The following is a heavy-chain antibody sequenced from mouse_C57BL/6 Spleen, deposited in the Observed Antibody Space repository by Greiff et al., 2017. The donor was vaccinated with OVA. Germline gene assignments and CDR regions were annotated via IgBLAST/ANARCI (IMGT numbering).Heavy chain of an antibody. D-gene: IGHD1-1*01. J-gene: IGHJ2*01. V-gene: IGHV1-69*01. Sequence: VQLQQSGAELVMPGASVKLSCKASGYTFTSYWMHWVKQRPGQGLEWIGEIDPSDSYTNYNQKFKGKSTLTVDKSSSTAYMQLSSLTSEDSAVYYCARSNLGYYGSRYYFDYWGQGTTLTVSS. CDR2: IDPSDSYT. CDR1: GYTFTSYW. CDR3: ARSNLGYYGSRYYFDY.